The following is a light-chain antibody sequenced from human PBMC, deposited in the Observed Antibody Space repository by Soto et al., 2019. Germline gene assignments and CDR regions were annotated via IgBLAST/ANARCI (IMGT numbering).Light chain of an antibody. CDR1: QTISSW. V-gene: IGKV1-12*01. CDR2: AAS. Sequence: DIQMTQSPSSVSASVGDRVTITCRASQTISSWLAWYQQKPGTVPKLLIYAASSLQSGVPSRFSGSGAGTEFTLTITSLQPEDFRTYYCQQGDSSPITFGQGTRLEIK. J-gene: IGKJ5*01. CDR3: QQGDSSPIT.